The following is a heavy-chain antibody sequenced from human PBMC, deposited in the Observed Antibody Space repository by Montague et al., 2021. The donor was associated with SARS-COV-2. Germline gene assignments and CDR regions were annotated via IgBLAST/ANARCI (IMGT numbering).Heavy chain of an antibody. D-gene: IGHD1-26*01. Sequence: SLRLSCAATGFTFTTLAMHWVRQAPGKGLEWVALISYDGSNKYYADSLKGRFTISRDNFENTLYLQINSLRGEDTAMYYCARDLNVGSNHWFDSWGQGTLVTVSS. CDR1: GFTFTTLA. CDR2: ISYDGSNK. J-gene: IGHJ5*01. V-gene: IGHV3-30*04. CDR3: ARDLNVGSNHWFDS.